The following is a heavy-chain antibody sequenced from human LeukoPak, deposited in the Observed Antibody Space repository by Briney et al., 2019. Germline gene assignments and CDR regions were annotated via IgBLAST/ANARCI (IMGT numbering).Heavy chain of an antibody. CDR2: TYYRSKWYN. D-gene: IGHD4-23*01. CDR3: ARIQTPFMASDAFDI. J-gene: IGHJ3*02. CDR1: GDSVSSNSAA. V-gene: IGHV6-1*01. Sequence: PSQTLSLTCAISGDSVSSNSAAWSWIRQSPSRGLEWLGRTYYRSKWYNDYAVSVKSRITIDPDTSKNQFSLQLSSVTPEDTAVYYCARIQTPFMASDAFDIWGQGTMVTVSS.